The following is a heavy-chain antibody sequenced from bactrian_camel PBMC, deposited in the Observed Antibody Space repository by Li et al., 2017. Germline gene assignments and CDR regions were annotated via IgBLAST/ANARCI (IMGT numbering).Heavy chain of an antibody. CDR2: INFGGGST. CDR1: GFTLTRYD. Sequence: VQLVESGGGLVQPGGSLRLSCSVSGFTLTRYDMSWVRQAPGKGLEWISAINFGGGSTYYADSVKGRFTISKDNNKNTLYLQMDNLKPEDSAMYYCAADRKCGVMVGGPGAAPMDYWGHRTQVTVS. J-gene: IGHJ4*01. D-gene: IGHD5*01. V-gene: IGHV3S40*01. CDR3: AADRKCGVMVGGPGAAPMDY.